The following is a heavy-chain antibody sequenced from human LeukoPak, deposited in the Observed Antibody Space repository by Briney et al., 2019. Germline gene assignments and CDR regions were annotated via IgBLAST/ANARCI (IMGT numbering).Heavy chain of an antibody. J-gene: IGHJ5*02. Sequence: GGSLRLSCAASGFTFSSYWMRWVRQAPGKGLVWVSRINSDGSSTTYADSVKGRFTISRDNAKNTLYLQMNSLRAEDAAVYYCVRGRTSFDPWGQGTLVTVSS. CDR2: INSDGSST. D-gene: IGHD1-14*01. CDR1: GFTFSSYW. V-gene: IGHV3-74*01. CDR3: VRGRTSFDP.